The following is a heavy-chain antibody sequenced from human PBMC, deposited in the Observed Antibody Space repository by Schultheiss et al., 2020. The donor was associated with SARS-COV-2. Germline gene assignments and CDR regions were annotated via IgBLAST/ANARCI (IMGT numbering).Heavy chain of an antibody. D-gene: IGHD6-19*01. CDR2: IYSGGST. J-gene: IGHJ4*02. CDR3: AKEVGSGWYKYYFDY. Sequence: GGSLRLSCAASGFTFSGYGMHWVRQAPGKGLEWVSVIYSGGSTYYADSVKGRFTISRDNSKNTLYLQMNSLRAEDTAVYYCAKEVGSGWYKYYFDYWGQGTLVTVSS. V-gene: IGHV3-NL1*01. CDR1: GFTFSGYG.